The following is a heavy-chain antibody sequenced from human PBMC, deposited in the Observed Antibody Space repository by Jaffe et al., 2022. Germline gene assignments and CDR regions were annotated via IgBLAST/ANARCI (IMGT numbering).Heavy chain of an antibody. D-gene: IGHD6-19*01. Sequence: QVQLQESGPGLVKPSETLSLTCAVSGYSISSGYYWGWIRQPPGKGLEWIGSLYHSGSTYYNPSLKSRVTISVDTSKNQFSLKLSSVTAADTAVYYCARDPRGDSGWYDRGGWFDPWGQGTLVTVSS. CDR3: ARDPRGDSGWYDRGGWFDP. J-gene: IGHJ5*02. CDR2: LYHSGST. V-gene: IGHV4-38-2*02. CDR1: GYSISSGYY.